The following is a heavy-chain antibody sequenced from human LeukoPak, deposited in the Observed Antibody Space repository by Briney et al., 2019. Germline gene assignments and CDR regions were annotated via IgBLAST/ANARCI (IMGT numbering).Heavy chain of an antibody. CDR2: IYPGDSDT. Sequence: GESLKISCKGSGYSFTTYWIGWVRQMPGKGLEWMGIIYPGDSDTRYRPSFQGQVTISADKSISTAYLQWSSLKASDTAMYYCARHRYCSGGSCYGIDYWGQGTLVTVPS. J-gene: IGHJ4*02. D-gene: IGHD2-15*01. V-gene: IGHV5-51*01. CDR1: GYSFTTYW. CDR3: ARHRYCSGGSCYGIDY.